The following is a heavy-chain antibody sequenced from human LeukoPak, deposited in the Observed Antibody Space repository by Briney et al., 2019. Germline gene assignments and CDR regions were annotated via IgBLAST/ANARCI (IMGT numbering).Heavy chain of an antibody. Sequence: GGSLRLSCAASGFTVSSNYMSWIRQAPGKGLEWVSYISSSGSTIYYADSVKGRFTISRDNSKNTLYLQMNSLRAEDTAVYYCAKARDGGDYWGQGTLVTVSS. CDR1: GFTVSSNY. J-gene: IGHJ4*02. CDR3: AKARDGGDY. CDR2: ISSSGSTI. D-gene: IGHD2-15*01. V-gene: IGHV3-11*01.